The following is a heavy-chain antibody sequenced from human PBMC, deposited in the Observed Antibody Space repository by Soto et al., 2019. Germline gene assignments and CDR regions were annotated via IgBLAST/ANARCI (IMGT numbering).Heavy chain of an antibody. D-gene: IGHD2-8*01. CDR3: ARAETRGLGYCTNGVCYEGNWFDP. Sequence: PSETLSLTCTVSGGSISSSSYYWGWIRQPPGKGLEWIGSIYYSGSTYYNPSLKSRVTISVDTSKNQFSLKLSSVTAADTAVYYCARAETRGLGYCTNGVCYEGNWFDPWGQGTLVTVSS. V-gene: IGHV4-39*01. J-gene: IGHJ5*02. CDR1: GGSISSSSYY. CDR2: IYYSGST.